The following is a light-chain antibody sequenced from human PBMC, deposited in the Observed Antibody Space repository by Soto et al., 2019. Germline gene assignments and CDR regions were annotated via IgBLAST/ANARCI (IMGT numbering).Light chain of an antibody. CDR2: KAS. Sequence: IQLTQSPSSLSASVGDRVTITCRARQSISSWLAWYQQKPGKAPKLLIYKASSLESGVPSRFSGSGSGTEFTLTISSLQPDDFATYYCQQYNSYWTFGQGTKVDIK. J-gene: IGKJ1*01. CDR3: QQYNSYWT. V-gene: IGKV1-5*03. CDR1: QSISSW.